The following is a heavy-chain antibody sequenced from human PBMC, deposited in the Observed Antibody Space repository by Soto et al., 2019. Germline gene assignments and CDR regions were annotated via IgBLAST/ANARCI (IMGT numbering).Heavy chain of an antibody. CDR1: GFTFSSYS. Sequence: EVQLVESGGGLVKPGRSLRLTCEASGFTFSSYSMHWVRQAPGKGLEWVSSINSGGTQIYYADSVKGRFSISRGTVKRSLFLQTNSLRAEHTGVYFCARGSTTVTYLGFDYWGQGALLSV. D-gene: IGHD4-17*01. CDR3: ARGSTTVTYLGFDY. V-gene: IGHV3-21*04. J-gene: IGHJ4*02. CDR2: INSGGTQI.